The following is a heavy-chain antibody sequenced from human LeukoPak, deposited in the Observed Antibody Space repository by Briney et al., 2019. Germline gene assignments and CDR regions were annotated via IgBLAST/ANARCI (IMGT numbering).Heavy chain of an antibody. CDR1: GGSFSGYY. V-gene: IGHV4-34*01. J-gene: IGHJ4*02. D-gene: IGHD3-22*01. CDR3: AVTLPSSGYSIDY. CDR2: INHSGST. Sequence: PSETLSLTCAVYGGSFSGYYWSWIRQPPGKGLEWIGEINHSGSTNYNPSLKSRVTISVDTSKNQFSLKLSSVTAADTAVYYCAVTLPSSGYSIDYWGQGTLVTVSS.